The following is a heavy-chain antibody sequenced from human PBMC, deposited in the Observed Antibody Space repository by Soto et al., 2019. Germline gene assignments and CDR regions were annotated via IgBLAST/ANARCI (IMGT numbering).Heavy chain of an antibody. CDR3: AKDYGSGSVGHY. Sequence: VQLLESGGGLVQPGGSLRLSCAASGFTFSSYAMSWVRQAPGKGLEWVSAIRGSGGSTYYADSVKGRFTISRDNSKNTLYLQMNSLRAEDTAVYYCAKDYGSGSVGHYWGQGTLVTVSS. J-gene: IGHJ4*02. D-gene: IGHD3-10*01. V-gene: IGHV3-23*01. CDR2: IRGSGGST. CDR1: GFTFSSYA.